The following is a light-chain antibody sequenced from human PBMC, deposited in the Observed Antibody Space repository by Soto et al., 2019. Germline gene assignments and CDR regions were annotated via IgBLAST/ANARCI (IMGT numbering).Light chain of an antibody. CDR2: END. V-gene: IGLV1-51*02. Sequence: QSVLTQPPSVSAAPGQKITISCSGSDSNIWYNSVSWYQQLPGTAPKLLISENDERPSDLPDRFSASKSGTSATLGITGLQTGDEATYFCGTWDNGLRAVVFGGGTKLTVL. J-gene: IGLJ2*01. CDR1: DSNIWYNS. CDR3: GTWDNGLRAVV.